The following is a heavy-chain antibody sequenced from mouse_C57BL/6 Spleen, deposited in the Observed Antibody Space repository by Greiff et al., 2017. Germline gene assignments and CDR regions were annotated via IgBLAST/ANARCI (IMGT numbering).Heavy chain of an antibody. CDR3: TRGGGSFAY. D-gene: IGHD1-1*02. J-gene: IGHJ3*01. Sequence: VQLQESGAELVRPGASVTLSCKASGYTFTDYEMHWVKQTPVHGLEWIGAIDPETGGTAYNQKFKGKAILTADKSSSTAYMGLRSLTSEDSAVYYCTRGGGSFAYWGQGTLVTVSA. V-gene: IGHV1-15*01. CDR2: IDPETGGT. CDR1: GYTFTDYE.